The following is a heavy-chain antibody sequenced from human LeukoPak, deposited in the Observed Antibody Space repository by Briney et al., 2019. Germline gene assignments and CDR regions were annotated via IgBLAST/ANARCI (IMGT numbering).Heavy chain of an antibody. CDR2: ITGSGTNR. CDR1: GFTFSNYA. V-gene: IGHV3-23*01. CDR3: VIWGDYDVLTGYYVPDY. Sequence: PGGSLRLSCVASGFTFSNYAMSWVRQAPGKGLEWVSAITGSGTNRYYADSLKGRFTTSRDNSKNTVFLQMNSLRHEDTAIYYSVIWGDYDVLTGYYVPDYWGQGTLVTVAS. J-gene: IGHJ4*02. D-gene: IGHD3-9*01.